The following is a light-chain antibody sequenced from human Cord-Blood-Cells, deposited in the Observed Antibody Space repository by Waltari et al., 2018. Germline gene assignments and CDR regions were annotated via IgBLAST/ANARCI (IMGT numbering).Light chain of an antibody. J-gene: IGKJ3*01. CDR3: QQYYSTPFT. Sequence: QSPDSLAVSLGERATINCKSSQSVLYSSNNKNYLAWYQQKPGQPPKLLIYWASTRESGVPDRFSGSGSGTDFTLTISSLQAEDVAVYYCQQYYSTPFTFGPGTKVDIK. CDR2: WAS. V-gene: IGKV4-1*01. CDR1: QSVLYSSNNKNY.